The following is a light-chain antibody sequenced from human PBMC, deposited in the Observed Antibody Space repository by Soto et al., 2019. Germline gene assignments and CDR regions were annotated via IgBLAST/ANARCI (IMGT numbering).Light chain of an antibody. CDR2: ETS. V-gene: IGLV2-14*02. Sequence: SALTQPASVSGSPGQSVTISCTGTSSDFGSYKFVSWYQHHPGKVPKVIIYETSKRPSGVSERFSGSKSGNTASLTISGLQAEDEADYYCFSFTSDYTYVFGTGTKVTV. CDR3: FSFTSDYTYV. CDR1: SSDFGSYKF. J-gene: IGLJ1*01.